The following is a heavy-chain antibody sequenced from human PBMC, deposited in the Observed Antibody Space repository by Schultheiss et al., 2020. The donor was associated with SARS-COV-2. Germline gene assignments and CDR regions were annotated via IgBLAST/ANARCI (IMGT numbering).Heavy chain of an antibody. Sequence: ASVKVSCKASGGTFSSYAISWVRQAPGQGLEWMGRINPNSGGTNYAQKFQGRVTMTRDTSTSTVYMELSSLRSEDTAVYYCARGLRAWYFDLWGRGTLVTVAS. CDR2: INPNSGGT. V-gene: IGHV1-8*02. CDR1: GGTFSSYA. CDR3: ARGLRAWYFDL. J-gene: IGHJ2*01. D-gene: IGHD4-17*01.